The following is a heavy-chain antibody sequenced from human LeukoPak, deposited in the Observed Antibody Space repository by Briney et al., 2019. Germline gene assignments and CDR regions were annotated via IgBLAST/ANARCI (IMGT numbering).Heavy chain of an antibody. V-gene: IGHV1-8*02. CDR1: GGTFSSYA. CDR2: MNPNSGNT. D-gene: IGHD3-10*01. Sequence: GASVKVSCKASGGTFSSYAISWVRQAPGQGLEWMGWMNPNSGNTGYAQKFQGRVTMTRNTSMSTAYMELSSLRSEDTAVYYCARDYYGSGSYGGLYYYYMDVWAKGTTVTISS. CDR3: ARDYYGSGSYGGLYYYYMDV. J-gene: IGHJ6*03.